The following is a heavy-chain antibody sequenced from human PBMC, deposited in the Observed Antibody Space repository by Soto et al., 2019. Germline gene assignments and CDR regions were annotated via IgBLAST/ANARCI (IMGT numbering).Heavy chain of an antibody. D-gene: IGHD4-17*01. V-gene: IGHV3-21*01. J-gene: IGHJ3*02. CDR2: ISSSSSYI. CDR3: ARDRGLRGISAFDI. Sequence: VQLVESGGGLVKPGGSLRLSCAASGFTFSSYSMNWVRQAPGKGLEWVSSISSSSSYIYYADSVKGRFTISRDNAKNSLYLQMNSLRAEDTAVYYCARDRGLRGISAFDIWGQGTMVTVSS. CDR1: GFTFSSYS.